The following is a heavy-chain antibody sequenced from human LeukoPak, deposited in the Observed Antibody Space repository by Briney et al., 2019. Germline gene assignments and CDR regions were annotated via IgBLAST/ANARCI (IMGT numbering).Heavy chain of an antibody. Sequence: ASVKVSCKASGYTFTDYYVHWVRQAPGQGLEWVGSFNPYGGASKYAQKLQGRVTMTGDTSISTAYLQLGRVIGDDTAVYYCAKNGDYGYAMDVWGQGTTVTVSS. CDR1: GYTFTDYY. CDR3: AKNGDYGYAMDV. D-gene: IGHD4-17*01. CDR2: FNPYGGAS. V-gene: IGHV1-2*02. J-gene: IGHJ6*02.